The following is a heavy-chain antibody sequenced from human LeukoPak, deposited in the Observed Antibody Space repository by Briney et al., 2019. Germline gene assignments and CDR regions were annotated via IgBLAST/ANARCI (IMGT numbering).Heavy chain of an antibody. Sequence: ASVKVSCKASGYTFTRHDVNWVRQATGQGLEWMGWTNPNSKNTGYAQKFQGRVTLTTDTSTSTAYMELSSLDSEDTAVYYCARAIPFRYLLGGDYYERSSHGFDIWGQGTMITVSS. CDR3: ARAIPFRYLLGGDYYERSSHGFDI. CDR1: GYTFTRHD. CDR2: TNPNSKNT. D-gene: IGHD2-21*02. J-gene: IGHJ3*02. V-gene: IGHV1-8*01.